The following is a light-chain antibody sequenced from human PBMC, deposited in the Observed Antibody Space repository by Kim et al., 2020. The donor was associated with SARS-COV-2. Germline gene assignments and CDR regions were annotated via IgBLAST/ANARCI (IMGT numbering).Light chain of an antibody. Sequence: GVTLSCTGSSSNIGAGYDVHWYQQLPGTAPKLLIYGNSHRPSGVPDRFSGSKSGTSASLAITGLQAEDEADYYCQSYDSSLSGVVFGGGTQLTVL. CDR1: SSNIGAGYD. V-gene: IGLV1-40*01. CDR2: GNS. J-gene: IGLJ2*01. CDR3: QSYDSSLSGVV.